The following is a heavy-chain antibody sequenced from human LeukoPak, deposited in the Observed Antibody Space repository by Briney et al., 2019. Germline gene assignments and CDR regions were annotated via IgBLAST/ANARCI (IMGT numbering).Heavy chain of an antibody. V-gene: IGHV3-53*01. Sequence: GGSLRLSCAASGFTASSNYMSWVRQAPGKGLEWVSVIYSGGSTYYADSVKGRFTISRDNSKNTLYLQMNSLRAEDTAVYYCARSDYGDLLDAFDIWGQGTMVTVSS. J-gene: IGHJ3*02. D-gene: IGHD4-17*01. CDR1: GFTASSNY. CDR3: ARSDYGDLLDAFDI. CDR2: IYSGGST.